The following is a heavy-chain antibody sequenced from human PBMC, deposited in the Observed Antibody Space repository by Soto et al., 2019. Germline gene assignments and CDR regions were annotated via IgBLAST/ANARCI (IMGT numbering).Heavy chain of an antibody. CDR1: TDSMRTYS. D-gene: IGHD3-10*01. Sequence: QVQLQESSPGLVRPAETLSLICSVSTDSMRTYSWTWIRQSPGKGLEWIGYVYHTGRTEYNPSLESRVTISIGMSKKQFSLQLTSVTAADTAVYFCARDDTTGLLEFWGQGTLVTVSS. J-gene: IGHJ4*02. CDR3: ARDDTTGLLEF. V-gene: IGHV4-59*01. CDR2: VYHTGRT.